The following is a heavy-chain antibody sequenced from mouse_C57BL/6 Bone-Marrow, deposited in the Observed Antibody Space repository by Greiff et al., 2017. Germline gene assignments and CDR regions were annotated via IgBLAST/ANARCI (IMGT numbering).Heavy chain of an antibody. J-gene: IGHJ4*01. CDR2: IWSGGST. V-gene: IGHV2-2*01. D-gene: IGHD3-2*02. CDR3: ARIGAAQATYAMDY. CDR1: GFSLTSYG. Sequence: QVQLQQSGPGLVQPSQSLSITCTVSGFSLTSYGVHWVRQSPGKGLEWLGVIWSGGSTDYNAAFISRLSISKYNSKSQVFFKMNSLQADDTAIYYCARIGAAQATYAMDYWAQGTSVTVSS.